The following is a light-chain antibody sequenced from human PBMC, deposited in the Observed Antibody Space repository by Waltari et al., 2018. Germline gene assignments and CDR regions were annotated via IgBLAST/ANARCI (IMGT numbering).Light chain of an antibody. V-gene: IGLV1-44*01. CDR3: AAWDDRLDSYV. CDR2: RSN. CDR1: DSNIGANS. J-gene: IGLJ1*01. Sequence: QSVLTQAPSASGTPGRGVTVSCSGSDSNIGANSVTWYQHVPGAAPKVLIYRSNQRPSGAPDRFSGSKSGTSASLAISVLRSEDEADYYCAAWDDRLDSYVFGTGTRVTVL.